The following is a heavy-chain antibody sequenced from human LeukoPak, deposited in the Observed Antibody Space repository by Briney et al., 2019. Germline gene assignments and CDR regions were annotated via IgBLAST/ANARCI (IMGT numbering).Heavy chain of an antibody. Sequence: ASVKVSCKASGYTFTSYAIHWVRQAPGQRLEWMGWINAGNGQTKYSQKFQRRVTITRDTSASTAYMELSSLRSEDTAVYYCARAGVVEMATIGFDYWGRGTLVTVSS. V-gene: IGHV1-3*01. CDR1: GYTFTSYA. J-gene: IGHJ4*02. D-gene: IGHD5-24*01. CDR3: ARAGVVEMATIGFDY. CDR2: INAGNGQT.